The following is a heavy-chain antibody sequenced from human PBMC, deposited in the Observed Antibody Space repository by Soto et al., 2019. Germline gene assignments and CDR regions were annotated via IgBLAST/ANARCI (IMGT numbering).Heavy chain of an antibody. Sequence: QVQLVESGGGVVQPGGSLRLSCAASGFTFRRHGMHWVRQAPGKGLDWVAVISYDGSNKYYTDSVKGRFTITRDDSKYTLYLDMNNLGADDTAVYYCARDREMASTLHYFGYWGQGTLVTVSS. V-gene: IGHV3-30*03. D-gene: IGHD1-1*01. CDR3: ARDREMASTLHYFGY. CDR1: GFTFRRHG. CDR2: ISYDGSNK. J-gene: IGHJ4*02.